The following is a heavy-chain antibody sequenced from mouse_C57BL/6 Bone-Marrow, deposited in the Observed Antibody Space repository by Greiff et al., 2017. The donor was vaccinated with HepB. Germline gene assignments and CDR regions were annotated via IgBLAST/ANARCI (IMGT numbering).Heavy chain of an antibody. CDR2: SRNKANDYTT. CDR3: ARDGAY. Sequence: EVKLVESGGGLVQSGRSLRLSCATSGFTFSDFYMGWVRQAPGKGLEWIAASRNKANDYTTEYSASVTVRFIVYRDTSQSILYLQMNALRAEDTALYYCARDGAYWGQGTLVTVSA. CDR1: GFTFSDFY. V-gene: IGHV7-1*01. J-gene: IGHJ3*01.